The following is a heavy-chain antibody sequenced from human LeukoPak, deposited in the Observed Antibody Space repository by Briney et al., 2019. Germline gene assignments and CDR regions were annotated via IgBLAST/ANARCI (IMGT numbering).Heavy chain of an antibody. V-gene: IGHV4-34*01. D-gene: IGHD3-22*01. CDR2: INHSGST. J-gene: IGHJ3*02. Sequence: SETLSLTCAVYGGSFSGYYWSWIRQPPGKGLEWIGEINHSGSTNYNPSLKSRVTISVDTSKNQFSLKLSSVTAADTAVYYCARSLSLPLITMILRGYAFDIWGQGTMVTVSS. CDR3: ARSLSLPLITMILRGYAFDI. CDR1: GGSFSGYY.